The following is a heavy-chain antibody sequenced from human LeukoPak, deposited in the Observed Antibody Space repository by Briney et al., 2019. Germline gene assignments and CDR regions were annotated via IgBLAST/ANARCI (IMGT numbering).Heavy chain of an antibody. D-gene: IGHD3-22*01. J-gene: IGHJ6*03. CDR3: ARGRGAYYYDSSGSYYYYYYMDV. Sequence: PSETLSLTCTVSGGSISSYYWSWIRQPPGKGLEWIGYIYYSGSTNYNPSLKSRGTISVDTSNTQFSLKLSSVTAADTAVYYCARGRGAYYYDSSGSYYYYYYMDVWGKGTTVTISS. CDR2: IYYSGST. V-gene: IGHV4-59*01. CDR1: GGSISSYY.